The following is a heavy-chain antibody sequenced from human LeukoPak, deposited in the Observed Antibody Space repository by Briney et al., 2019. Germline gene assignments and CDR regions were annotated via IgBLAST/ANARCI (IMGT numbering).Heavy chain of an antibody. D-gene: IGHD3-10*01. J-gene: IGHJ5*02. V-gene: IGHV4-34*01. CDR2: INHSGST. CDR3: ARGTITMVRGVTSSRWFDP. Sequence: SETLSLTCAVYGGSFSGYYWSWIRQPPGKGLEWIGEINHSGSTNYNPSLKSRVTISVDTSKNQFSLKLSSVTAADTAVYYCARGTITMVRGVTSSRWFDPWGQGPRSPSLQ. CDR1: GGSFSGYY.